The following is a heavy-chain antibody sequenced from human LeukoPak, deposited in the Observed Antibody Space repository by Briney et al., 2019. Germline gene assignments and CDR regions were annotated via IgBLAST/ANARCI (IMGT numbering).Heavy chain of an antibody. Sequence: GGSLRLSCAASGFTFSSYSMNWVRQAPGKGLEWVSSISSSSGYIYYADSVKGRFTISRDNAKNSLYLQMNSLRAEDTAVYYCASWYGGYVGYFDYWGQGTLVTVSS. J-gene: IGHJ4*02. CDR1: GFTFSSYS. CDR3: ASWYGGYVGYFDY. CDR2: ISSSSGYI. V-gene: IGHV3-21*01. D-gene: IGHD5-12*01.